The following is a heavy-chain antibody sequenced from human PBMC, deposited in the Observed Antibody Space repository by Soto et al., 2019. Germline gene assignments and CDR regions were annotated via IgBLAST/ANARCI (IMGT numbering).Heavy chain of an antibody. J-gene: IGHJ5*02. D-gene: IGHD3-9*01. Sequence: SSETLSLTYTVSGGSVSSGSYYWSWIRQPPGKGLEWIGYIYYSGSTNYNPSLKSRVTISVDTSKNQFSLKLSSVTAADTAVYYCARGWSRDDILTGADVNWFDPWGQGTLVTVSS. CDR2: IYYSGST. CDR3: ARGWSRDDILTGADVNWFDP. V-gene: IGHV4-61*01. CDR1: GGSVSSGSYY.